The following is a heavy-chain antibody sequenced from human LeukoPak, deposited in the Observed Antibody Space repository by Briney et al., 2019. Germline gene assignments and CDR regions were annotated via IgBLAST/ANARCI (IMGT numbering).Heavy chain of an antibody. CDR1: GFTFSDYY. CDR3: AKPTRGSRSFLIDF. J-gene: IGHJ4*02. V-gene: IGHV3-11*04. D-gene: IGHD1-26*01. CDR2: ISSSGSTI. Sequence: GGSLRLSCAASGFTFSDYYMSWIRQAPGKGLEWVSYISSSGSTIYYADSVKGRFTISRDNAKNSLYLQMNSLRAEDTAVYYCAKPTRGSRSFLIDFWGQGTLVTVSS.